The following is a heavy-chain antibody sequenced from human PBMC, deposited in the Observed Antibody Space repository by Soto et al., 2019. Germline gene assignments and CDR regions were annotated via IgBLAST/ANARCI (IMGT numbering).Heavy chain of an antibody. D-gene: IGHD6-13*01. CDR1: GGSISSYY. CDR2: IYYSGST. CDR3: ARDRPPSRSFYGMDV. Sequence: QVQLQESGPGLVKPSETLSLTCTVSGGSISSYYWSWIRQPPGKGLEWIGYIYYSGSTNYNPSLKSRVTISVDTSKNQFSLKLSSVTAADTAVYYCARDRPPSRSFYGMDVWGQGTTVTVSS. J-gene: IGHJ6*02. V-gene: IGHV4-59*01.